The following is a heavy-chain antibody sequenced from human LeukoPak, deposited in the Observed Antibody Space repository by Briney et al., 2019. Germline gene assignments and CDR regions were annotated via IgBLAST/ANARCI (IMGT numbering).Heavy chain of an antibody. Sequence: SVKDSCKASGGTFSSYAISWVRQAPGQGLEWMGGIIPIFGTANYAQKFQGRVTITADESTSTAYMELSSLRSEDTAVYYCARTNDDFWSGPHAFDIWGQGTMVTVSS. D-gene: IGHD3-3*01. CDR2: IIPIFGTA. CDR1: GGTFSSYA. V-gene: IGHV1-69*13. J-gene: IGHJ3*02. CDR3: ARTNDDFWSGPHAFDI.